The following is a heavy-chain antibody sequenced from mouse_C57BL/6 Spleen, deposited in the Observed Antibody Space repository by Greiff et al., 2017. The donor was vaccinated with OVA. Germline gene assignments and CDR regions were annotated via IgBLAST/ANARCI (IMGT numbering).Heavy chain of an antibody. CDR3: ARARSSYVRYFDY. J-gene: IGHJ2*01. Sequence: EVNLVESGGGLVKPGGSLKLSCAASGFTFSSYAMSWVRQTPEKRLEWVATISDGGSYTYYPDNVKGRFTISRDNAKNNLYLQMSHLKSEDTAMYYCARARSSYVRYFDYWGQGTTLTVSS. CDR2: ISDGGSYT. CDR1: GFTFSSYA. V-gene: IGHV5-4*03. D-gene: IGHD1-1*01.